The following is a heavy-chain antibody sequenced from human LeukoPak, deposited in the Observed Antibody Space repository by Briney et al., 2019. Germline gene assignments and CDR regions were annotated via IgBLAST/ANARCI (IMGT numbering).Heavy chain of an antibody. CDR2: TSDSGGTT. V-gene: IGHV3-23*01. D-gene: IGHD6-13*01. CDR3: AKGKYTGSWYYDA. J-gene: IGHJ5*02. CDR1: GFTFSSYA. Sequence: GGSLRLSCAASGFTFSSYAMSWVRQAPGKGLEWVSVTSDSGGTTYYADSVKGRFTMSRDNSKNTLFLQMNSLRPEDTAIYYCAKGKYTGSWYYDAWGQGTLVSVSS.